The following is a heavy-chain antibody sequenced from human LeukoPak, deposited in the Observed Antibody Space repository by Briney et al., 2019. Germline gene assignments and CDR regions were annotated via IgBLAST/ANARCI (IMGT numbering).Heavy chain of an antibody. Sequence: GGSLRLFCAAAGFTFSSYWMSWVRQAPGKGLEWVTNIKQDGSEKYYVDSVEGRFTISRDNAKNSLYLQLNSLRAEDTAVYYCARDDEYCSSTSCYPNNWFDPWGQGTLVTVSS. CDR3: ARDDEYCSSTSCYPNNWFDP. V-gene: IGHV3-7*01. J-gene: IGHJ5*02. CDR2: IKQDGSEK. D-gene: IGHD2-2*01. CDR1: GFTFSSYW.